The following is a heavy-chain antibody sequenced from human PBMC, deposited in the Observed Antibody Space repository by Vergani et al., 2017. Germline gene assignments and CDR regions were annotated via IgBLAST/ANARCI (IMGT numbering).Heavy chain of an antibody. D-gene: IGHD4-11*01. CDR3: ARIQGSNFYYYYYYMDV. CDR2: IKQDGSEK. CDR1: GFTFSSYW. V-gene: IGHV3-7*01. J-gene: IGHJ6*03. Sequence: EVQLVESGGGLVQPGGSLRPPCAASGFTFSSYWMSWVRQAPGKGLEWVANIKQDGSEKYYVDSVKGRFTISRDNAKNSLYLQMNSLRAEDTAVYYCARIQGSNFYYYYYYMDVWGKGTTVTVSS.